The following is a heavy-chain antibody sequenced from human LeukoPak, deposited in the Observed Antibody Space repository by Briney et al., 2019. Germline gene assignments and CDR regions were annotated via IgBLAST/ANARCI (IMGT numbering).Heavy chain of an antibody. D-gene: IGHD2-15*01. J-gene: IGHJ6*03. Sequence: SETLSLTCAVYGGSFSGYYWSWIRQPPGKGLEWIGEINHSGSTNYNPSLKSRVTISVDTSKNQFSLKLSSVTAADTAVYYCARGRYCSGGSCDSSGWYNYYSYYMDVWGKGTTVTVSS. CDR3: ARGRYCSGGSCDSSGWYNYYSYYMDV. CDR2: INHSGST. V-gene: IGHV4-34*01. CDR1: GGSFSGYY.